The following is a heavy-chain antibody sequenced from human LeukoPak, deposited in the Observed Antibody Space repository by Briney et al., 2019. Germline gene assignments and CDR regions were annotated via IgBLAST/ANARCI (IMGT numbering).Heavy chain of an antibody. D-gene: IGHD5-18*01. Sequence: GGSLRLSCAASGFTFSSYSMNWVRQAPGKGLEWVSSICSSSSYIYYADSVKGRFTISRDNAKNSLYLQMNSLRAEDTAVYYCAVGSGYSYPKSIKTLDYWGQGTLVTVSS. J-gene: IGHJ4*02. V-gene: IGHV3-21*01. CDR2: ICSSSSYI. CDR3: AVGSGYSYPKSIKTLDY. CDR1: GFTFSSYS.